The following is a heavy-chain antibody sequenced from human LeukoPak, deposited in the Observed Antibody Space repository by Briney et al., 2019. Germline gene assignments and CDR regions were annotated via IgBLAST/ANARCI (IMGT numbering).Heavy chain of an antibody. CDR3: ARDRGDGTQSPFYS. D-gene: IGHD5-24*01. CDR2: ISGSGTTI. J-gene: IGHJ4*02. CDR1: GFNFNDFY. Sequence: GGSLRLSCAASGFNFNDFYMSWIRQAPGKGLEWISYISGSGTTIYYADSVKGRFTISRDNAKNSLDLVMSSLRVDDTAVYYCARDRGDGTQSPFYSWGQGTVVTVAS. V-gene: IGHV3-11*04.